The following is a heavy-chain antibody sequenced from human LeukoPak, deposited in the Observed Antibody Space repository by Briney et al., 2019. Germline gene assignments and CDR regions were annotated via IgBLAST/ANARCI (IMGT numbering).Heavy chain of an antibody. CDR2: INAGNGNT. D-gene: IGHD6-6*01. J-gene: IGHJ3*01. CDR1: GYTFSNYA. CDR3: ARDGAARTLFAFDF. V-gene: IGHV1-3*03. Sequence: ASVKVSCKASGYTFSNYAVLWVRQAPGQRLEWMGWINAGNGNTKYSQDFQGRVSITRDTSASTTYMELSSLEDMAVYFCARDGAARTLFAFDFWGQGTLVTVSS.